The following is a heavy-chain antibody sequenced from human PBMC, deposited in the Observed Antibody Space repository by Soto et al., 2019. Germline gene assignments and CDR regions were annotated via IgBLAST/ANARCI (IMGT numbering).Heavy chain of an antibody. Sequence: PGESLKISCKAIGYTFTNYWIGWVRQTPGKGLEWMGIIFPGDSDTRYNPSFEGQVTVSADESISTAYLQWNTLKASDTAMYYCARIIGYCRNNDCSWTFDIWGQGAMVTVSS. CDR2: IFPGDSDT. CDR1: GYTFTNYW. CDR3: ARIIGYCRNNDCSWTFDI. D-gene: IGHD2-15*01. J-gene: IGHJ3*02. V-gene: IGHV5-51*01.